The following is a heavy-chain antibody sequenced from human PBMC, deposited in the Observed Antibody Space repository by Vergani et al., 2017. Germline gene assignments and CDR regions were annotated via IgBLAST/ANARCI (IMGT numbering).Heavy chain of an antibody. CDR3: ARDSTPYYYYSSGYNTWNY. CDR1: GYTFTSYG. CDR2: IRAYNGNT. Sequence: QVQLVQSGAEVKKPGASVKVSCKASGYTFTSYGISWVRQAPGQGLEWMGWIRAYNGNTNYSQKLQGIVTITTYTSTSTAYMELRSLRSDDTALYYCARDSTPYYYYSSGYNTWNYWGQGTLVTVSS. D-gene: IGHD3-22*01. V-gene: IGHV1-18*01. J-gene: IGHJ4*02.